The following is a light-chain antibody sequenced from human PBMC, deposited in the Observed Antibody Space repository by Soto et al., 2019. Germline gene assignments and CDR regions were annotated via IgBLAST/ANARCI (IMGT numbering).Light chain of an antibody. J-gene: IGKJ2*01. Sequence: DIQMTQSPSSLSASVGDRVTITCQASRDISVYLNWYQQKPGKPPKLLVFDASNLQTGVPSRFSGSGSGTHFTFTISSLQPEDIATYYCQQYDNFPPYTFGQGT. V-gene: IGKV1-33*01. CDR2: DAS. CDR1: RDISVY. CDR3: QQYDNFPPYT.